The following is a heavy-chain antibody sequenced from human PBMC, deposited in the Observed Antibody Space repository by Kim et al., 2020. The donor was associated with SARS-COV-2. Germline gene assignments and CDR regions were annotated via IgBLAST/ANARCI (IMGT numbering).Heavy chain of an antibody. CDR3: AKSSACFWFGKGLSTFDL. D-gene: IGHD3-10*01. Sequence: EWVTVISYDGSIKYYADSVKCHFTVSRDWSNNTLYLQMRSLRPEDTALYYCAKSSACFWFGKGLSTFDLWGRGTMGTVSS. CDR2: ISYDGSIK. V-gene: IGHV3-30*18. J-gene: IGHJ3*01.